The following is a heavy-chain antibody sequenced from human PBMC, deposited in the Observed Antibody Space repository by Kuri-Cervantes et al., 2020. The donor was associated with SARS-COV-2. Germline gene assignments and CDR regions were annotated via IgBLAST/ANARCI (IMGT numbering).Heavy chain of an antibody. CDR3: AKMQGGHTSDSFYSHYLDV. Sequence: SETLSLTCSVSEGSMRAHYYSWIRQTAAMGLEWIGRVYISGSTNYNPSLEGRVTMSVDTSKSQFSLELTSVTAADTAVYYCAKMQGGHTSDSFYSHYLDVWGQGGTVTVSS. D-gene: IGHD5-18*01. J-gene: IGHJ6*03. CDR2: VYISGST. V-gene: IGHV4-4*07. CDR1: EGSMRAHY.